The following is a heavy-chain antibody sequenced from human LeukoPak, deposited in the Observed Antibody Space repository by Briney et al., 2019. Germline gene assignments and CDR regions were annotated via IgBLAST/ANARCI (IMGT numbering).Heavy chain of an antibody. Sequence: EASETLSLTCAVYGGSFSGYYWSWIRQPPGKGLEWIGEINHSGSTNYNPSLKSRVTISVDTSKNQFSLKLSSVTAADTAVYYCARLVGAKFYWGQGTLVTVSS. D-gene: IGHD1-26*01. V-gene: IGHV4-34*01. J-gene: IGHJ4*02. CDR2: INHSGST. CDR3: ARLVGAKFY. CDR1: GGSFSGYY.